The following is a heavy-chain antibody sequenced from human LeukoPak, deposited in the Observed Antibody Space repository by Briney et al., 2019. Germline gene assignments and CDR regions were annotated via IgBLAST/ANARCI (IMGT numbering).Heavy chain of an antibody. V-gene: IGHV4-4*02. CDR1: GGSISSSNW. D-gene: IGHD3-22*01. Sequence: PSETLSLTCAVSGGSISSSNWWSWVRQPPGKGLEWIGEIYHSGSTNYNPSLKSRVTISVDKSKNQSSLKLSSVTAADTAVYYCASRYYYDSSGLDYWGQGTLVTVSS. CDR2: IYHSGST. CDR3: ASRYYYDSSGLDY. J-gene: IGHJ4*02.